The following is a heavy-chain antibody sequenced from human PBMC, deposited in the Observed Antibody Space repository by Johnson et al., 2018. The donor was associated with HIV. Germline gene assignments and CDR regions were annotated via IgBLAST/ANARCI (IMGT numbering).Heavy chain of an antibody. D-gene: IGHD3-16*01. CDR1: GFTVSSNY. CDR3: AKANRAMSKGGFGAFDI. Sequence: VQLVESGGGLVQPGGSLRLSCAASGFTVSSNYMSWVRQAPGKGLEWVSGISWNSGSIGYADSVKGRFTISRDNAKNSLYLQMNSLRAEDTALYYCAKANRAMSKGGFGAFDIWGQGTMVTVSS. V-gene: IGHV3-9*01. J-gene: IGHJ3*02. CDR2: ISWNSGSI.